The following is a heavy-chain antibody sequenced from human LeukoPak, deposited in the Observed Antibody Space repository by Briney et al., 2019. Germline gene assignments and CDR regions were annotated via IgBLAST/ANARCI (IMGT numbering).Heavy chain of an antibody. CDR1: GFTFSSYW. CDR2: IKQDGSEK. V-gene: IGHV3-7*01. J-gene: IGHJ4*02. Sequence: PGGSLRLSCAASGFTFSSYWMSWVRQAPGKGLEWVANIKQDGSEKYYVDSVKGRFTISRDNAKNSLYLQMNSLRAEDTAVYYCARDRSRPGIAVAQALDYWGQGTLVTVSS. D-gene: IGHD6-19*01. CDR3: ARDRSRPGIAVAQALDY.